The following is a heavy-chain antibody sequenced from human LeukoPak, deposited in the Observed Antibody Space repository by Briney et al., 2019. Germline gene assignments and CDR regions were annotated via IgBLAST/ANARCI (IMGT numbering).Heavy chain of an antibody. V-gene: IGHV3-43D*04. CDR2: ISSDGTAT. Sequence: AGGSLRLSCVASGFIFDDYVMHWVRQAPGKGLEWVSLISSDGTATYYADPVRGRFTISRDNYKNSLDLQMNSLTVEDTALYYCAKDIGLTMGGPFYDFWSGYGPGVWGKGTTVTVSS. CDR1: GFIFDDYV. D-gene: IGHD3-3*01. J-gene: IGHJ6*04. CDR3: AKDIGLTMGGPFYDFWSGYGPGV.